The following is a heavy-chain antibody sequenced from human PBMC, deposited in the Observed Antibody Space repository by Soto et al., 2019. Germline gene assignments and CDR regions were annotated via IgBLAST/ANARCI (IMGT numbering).Heavy chain of an antibody. Sequence: KPAGTLSLTCSVSGVSINGHDWSWIRQPPGKGLEWIVYIGYVGRTNYATSLQSLVTMSVETSKNQVSLKLRYVTAADTAAYYCVRQIGNYFHXWGQGTLVTVSX. CDR2: IGYVGRT. CDR1: GVSINGHD. CDR3: VRQIGNYFHX. J-gene: IGHJ4*02. V-gene: IGHV4-59*11.